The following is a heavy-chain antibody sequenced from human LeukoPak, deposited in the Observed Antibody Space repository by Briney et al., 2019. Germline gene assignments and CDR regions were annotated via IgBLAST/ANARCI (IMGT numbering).Heavy chain of an antibody. Sequence: GGSLRLFCAASEFTFSTFWMSWVRQAPRKGLEWVANIKADGSVKHYVDSVEGRFSISRDNARSSLYLQMNSLRAEDTAVYYCVRDSDYQRNSGGLYAHYDALDIWGHGTMVTVSS. J-gene: IGHJ3*02. V-gene: IGHV3-7*01. D-gene: IGHD2-21*01. CDR1: EFTFSTFW. CDR2: IKADGSVK. CDR3: VRDSDYQRNSGGLYAHYDALDI.